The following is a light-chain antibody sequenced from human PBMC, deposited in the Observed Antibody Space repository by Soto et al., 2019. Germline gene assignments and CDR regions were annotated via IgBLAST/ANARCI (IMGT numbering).Light chain of an antibody. CDR1: QSVGKF. CDR3: QQRGNWPPLFT. Sequence: EIVLTQSPATLSLSPGERATLSCGASQSVGKFLAWYQQKPGQAPRLLIYDASNRATGIPARFSGSGSGTDFTLTISSLEPEDFAVYDCQQRGNWPPLFTFGPGTMVDIK. J-gene: IGKJ3*01. CDR2: DAS. V-gene: IGKV3-11*01.